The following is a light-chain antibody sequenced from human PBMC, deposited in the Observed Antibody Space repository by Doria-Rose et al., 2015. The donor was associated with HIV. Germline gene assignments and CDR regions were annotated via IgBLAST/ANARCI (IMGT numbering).Light chain of an antibody. CDR1: QSLLYTSKNY. CDR3: QQYYDTPS. CDR2: WAS. Sequence: DIRLTQSPESLGMSLGERATLNCTSNQSLLYTSKNYLAWYQQKPGQPPKLSIYWASTRQSGVPARFSGSGSGTDFTLTISSLEAEDVAVYYCQQYYDTPSFGPGTTVDIK. V-gene: IGKV4-1*01. J-gene: IGKJ3*01.